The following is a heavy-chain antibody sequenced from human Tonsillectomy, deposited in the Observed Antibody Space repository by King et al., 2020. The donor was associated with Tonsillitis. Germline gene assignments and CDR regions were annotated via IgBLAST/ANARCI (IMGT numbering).Heavy chain of an antibody. CDR3: AGLWFGELDAFDI. J-gene: IGHJ3*02. V-gene: IGHV3-48*01. D-gene: IGHD3-10*01. CDR1: GFTFSSYS. Sequence: VQLVESGGGLVQPGGSLRLSCAASGFTFSSYSMNWVRQAPGKGLEWVSYISSSSSTIYYADSVKGRFTIYRDNAKNSLYLQMNRLRAEDTAVYYCAGLWFGELDAFDIWGQGPMVPVSS. CDR2: ISSSSSTI.